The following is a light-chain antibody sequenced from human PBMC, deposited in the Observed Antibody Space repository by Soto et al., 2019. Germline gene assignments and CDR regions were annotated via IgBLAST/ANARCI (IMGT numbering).Light chain of an antibody. V-gene: IGKV1-9*01. J-gene: IGKJ1*01. CDR2: DAS. CDR1: PGISSY. CDR3: QQVKNYPWT. Sequence: IQLTQSLSSLSASVGDRVTISGRASPGISSYLAWFQQTPGKAPKLLISDASTLLGGLPSRVSGGGSGTDFCLAISSLQPEDFAAYYSQQVKNYPWTFGQGAKVDIK.